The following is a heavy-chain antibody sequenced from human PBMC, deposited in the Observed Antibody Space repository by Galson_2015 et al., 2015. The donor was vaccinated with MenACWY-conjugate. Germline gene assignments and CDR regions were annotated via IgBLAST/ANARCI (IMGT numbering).Heavy chain of an antibody. Sequence: SVKVSCKASATTFRTFSISWVRQAPGQGPEWMGRIIPIADVTNYAQKFQGRVTVTADKSTSTAYMELSTLKSEDTAVYYCASAHYDISTGYSGPFDYWGQGTLVTVSS. D-gene: IGHD3-9*01. V-gene: IGHV1-69*02. J-gene: IGHJ4*02. CDR1: ATTFRTFS. CDR3: ASAHYDISTGYSGPFDY. CDR2: IIPIADVT.